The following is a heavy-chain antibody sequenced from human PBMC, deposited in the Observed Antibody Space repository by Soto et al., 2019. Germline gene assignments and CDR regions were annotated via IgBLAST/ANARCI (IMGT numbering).Heavy chain of an antibody. D-gene: IGHD6-13*01. CDR1: GFTVSSNY. J-gene: IGHJ4*02. CDR3: ARTYSSSRNDY. Sequence: GGSLRLSCAASGFTVSSNYMSWVRQAPGKGLEWVSVIYSGGSTYYADSVKGRFTISRDNSKNTLYLQMNSLRAEDTAVYYCARTYSSSRNDYWGQGTLVTVSS. V-gene: IGHV3-66*01. CDR2: IYSGGST.